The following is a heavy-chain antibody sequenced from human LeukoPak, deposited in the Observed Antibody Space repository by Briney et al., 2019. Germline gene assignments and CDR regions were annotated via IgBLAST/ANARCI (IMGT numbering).Heavy chain of an antibody. CDR2: ISYDGSNK. D-gene: IGHD3-16*01. CDR1: GFTFSSYG. Sequence: GGSLRLSCAASGFTFSSYGKPWVRQAPGKGLEWVAVISYDGSNKYYADSVKGRFTISRDNSKNTLYLQMNSLRAEDTAVYYCAKDPVLREFPSGPLDNWGQGTLVTVSS. V-gene: IGHV3-30*18. J-gene: IGHJ4*02. CDR3: AKDPVLREFPSGPLDN.